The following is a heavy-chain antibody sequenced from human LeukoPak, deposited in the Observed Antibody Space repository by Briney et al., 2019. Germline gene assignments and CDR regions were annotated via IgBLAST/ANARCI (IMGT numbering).Heavy chain of an antibody. Sequence: GGSLRLSCAASGFTFSSYEMNWVRQAPGKGLEWVSYISSSGSTRYYADSVKGRFTISRDTAKNSLYLQMNSLRAEDTAVYYCARVHSNYWSRWDYWGQGTLVTVSS. CDR3: ARVHSNYWSRWDY. J-gene: IGHJ4*02. CDR2: ISSSGSTR. CDR1: GFTFSSYE. V-gene: IGHV3-48*03. D-gene: IGHD4-11*01.